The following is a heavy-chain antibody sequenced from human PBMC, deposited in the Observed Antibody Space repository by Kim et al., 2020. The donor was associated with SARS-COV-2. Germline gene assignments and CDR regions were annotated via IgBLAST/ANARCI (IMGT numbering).Heavy chain of an antibody. CDR3: ARGPDYCSSTSCQRGGWF. CDR2: INHSGST. J-gene: IGHJ5*01. D-gene: IGHD2-2*01. Sequence: SETLSLTCAVYGGSFSGYYWSWIRQPPGKGLEWIGEINHSGSTNYNPSLKSRVTISVDTSKNQFSLKLSSVTAADTAVYYCARGPDYCSSTSCQRGGWF. V-gene: IGHV4-34*01. CDR1: GGSFSGYY.